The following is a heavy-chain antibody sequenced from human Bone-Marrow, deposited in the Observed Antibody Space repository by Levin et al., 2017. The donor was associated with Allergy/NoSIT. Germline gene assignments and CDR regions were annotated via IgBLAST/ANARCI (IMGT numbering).Heavy chain of an antibody. J-gene: IGHJ4*02. CDR2: MNPNSGNT. CDR3: ARGGVIVVSVGYYFDY. D-gene: IGHD3-22*01. V-gene: IGHV1-8*01. CDR1: GYTFTSYD. Sequence: PTASVKVSCKASGYTFTSYDINWVRQATGQGLEWMGWMNPNSGNTGYAQKFQGRVTMTRNTSISTAYMELSSLRSEDTAVYYCARGGVIVVSVGYYFDYWGQGTLVTVSS.